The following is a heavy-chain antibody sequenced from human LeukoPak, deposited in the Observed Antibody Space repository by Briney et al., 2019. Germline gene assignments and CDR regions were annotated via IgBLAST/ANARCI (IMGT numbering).Heavy chain of an antibody. J-gene: IGHJ6*03. CDR3: ARYYYDSSGYYLGYMDV. CDR2: INHSGST. Sequence: SETLSLTCTVSGGSISSYYWSWIRQPPGKGLEWIGEINHSGSTNYNPSLKSRVTISVDTSKNQFSLKLSSVTAADTAVYYCARYYYDSSGYYLGYMDVWGKGTTVTVSS. D-gene: IGHD3-22*01. CDR1: GGSISSYY. V-gene: IGHV4-59*01.